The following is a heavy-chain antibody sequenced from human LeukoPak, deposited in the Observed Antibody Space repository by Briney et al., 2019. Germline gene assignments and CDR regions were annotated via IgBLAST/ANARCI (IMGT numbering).Heavy chain of an antibody. D-gene: IGHD3-22*01. CDR3: ARGTNYYDSSGLIRFFDY. CDR1: DASISSYY. J-gene: IGHJ4*02. V-gene: IGHV4-4*07. CDR2: IYTTGST. Sequence: SETLSLTCTVSDASISSYYWSWLRQPAGKGLEWIGRIYTTGSTNYNPSLKSRVTMSVDTSKNQFSLKLSSVAAADTAVYYCARGTNYYDSSGLIRFFDYWGQGTLVTVSS.